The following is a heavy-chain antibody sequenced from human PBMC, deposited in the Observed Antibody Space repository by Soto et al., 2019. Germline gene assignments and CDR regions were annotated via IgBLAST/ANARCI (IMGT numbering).Heavy chain of an antibody. CDR1: GGTFSSYA. V-gene: IGHV1-69*01. Sequence: QVQLVQSGAEVKKPGSSVKVSCKASGGTFSSYAISWVRQAPGQGLEWMGGIIPIFGTANYAQKFQGRVTITADESTRTAYMELGSLRSEDTAVYYCARPDFWSGYHASYSYYYGIDVWGQGTTVTVSS. CDR3: ARPDFWSGYHASYSYYYGIDV. CDR2: IIPIFGTA. D-gene: IGHD3-3*01. J-gene: IGHJ6*02.